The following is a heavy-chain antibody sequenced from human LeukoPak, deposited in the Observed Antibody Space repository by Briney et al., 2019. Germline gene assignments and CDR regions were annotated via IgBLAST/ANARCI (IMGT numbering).Heavy chain of an antibody. D-gene: IGHD3-22*01. J-gene: IGHJ6*02. V-gene: IGHV4-59*08. CDR2: IYYSGST. Sequence: SETLSLTWTVSGGSISSYYWSWIRQPPGKGLEWIGYIYYSGSTNYNPSLKSRVTISVDTSKNQFSLKLRSVTAADTAVYYCARHADDSSGYYCHGMEVRGQGTTVTV. CDR1: GGSISSYY. CDR3: ARHADDSSGYYCHGMEV.